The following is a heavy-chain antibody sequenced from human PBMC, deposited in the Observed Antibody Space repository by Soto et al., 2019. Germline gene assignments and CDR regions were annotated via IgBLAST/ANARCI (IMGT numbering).Heavy chain of an antibody. V-gene: IGHV1-24*01. CDR2: FDPEDGET. CDR3: ATGPASYKTTLYYYYYYYMDV. D-gene: IGHD1-1*01. J-gene: IGHJ6*03. Sequence: ASVKVSCKVSGYTLPELSMHWVRQAPGKGLEWMGGFDPEDGETIYAQKFQGRVTMTEDTSTDTAYMELSSLRSEDTAVYYCATGPASYKTTLYYYYYYYMDVWGKGTTVTVSS. CDR1: GYTLPELS.